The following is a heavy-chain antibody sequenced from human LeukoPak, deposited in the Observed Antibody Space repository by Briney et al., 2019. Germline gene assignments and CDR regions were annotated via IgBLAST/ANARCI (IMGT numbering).Heavy chain of an antibody. J-gene: IGHJ6*02. Sequence: GRSLRLSCAASGFTFSSYGMHWVRQAPGKGLERVAVISYDGSNKYYADSVKGRFTISRDNSKNTLYLQMNSLRAEDTAVYYCAKDRDIAARYYYGMDVWGQGTTVTVSS. V-gene: IGHV3-30*18. CDR3: AKDRDIAARYYYGMDV. D-gene: IGHD6-6*01. CDR2: ISYDGSNK. CDR1: GFTFSSYG.